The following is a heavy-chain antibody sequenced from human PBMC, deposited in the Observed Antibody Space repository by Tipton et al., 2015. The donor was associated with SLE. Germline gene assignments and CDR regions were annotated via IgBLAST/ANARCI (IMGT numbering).Heavy chain of an antibody. J-gene: IGHJ4*02. D-gene: IGHD6-19*01. CDR2: IHYNGNT. Sequence: TLSLTCDVSGGSMSNFRYSWGWIRQPPGTGLEWIGTIHYNGNTYYNPSLKSRVTISINTTKIQFSLKLTSLTAADTAVYYCARLFFDYTSGWYIDYWGQGSLVTVSS. V-gene: IGHV4-39*01. CDR3: ARLFFDYTSGWYIDY. CDR1: GGSMSNFRYS.